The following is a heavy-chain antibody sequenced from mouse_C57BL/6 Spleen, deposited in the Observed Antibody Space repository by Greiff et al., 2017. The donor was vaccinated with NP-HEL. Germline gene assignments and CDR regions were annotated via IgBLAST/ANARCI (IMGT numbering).Heavy chain of an antibody. J-gene: IGHJ4*01. Sequence: EVQLQQSGPELVKPGASVKISCKASGYTFTDYYMNWVKQSHGKSLEWIGDINPNNGGTSYNQKFKGKATLTVDKSSSTAYMELRSLTSEDSAVYYWARKLTADYAMDYWGQRNSVTVSS. CDR3: ARKLTADYAMDY. CDR1: GYTFTDYY. V-gene: IGHV1-26*01. CDR2: INPNNGGT.